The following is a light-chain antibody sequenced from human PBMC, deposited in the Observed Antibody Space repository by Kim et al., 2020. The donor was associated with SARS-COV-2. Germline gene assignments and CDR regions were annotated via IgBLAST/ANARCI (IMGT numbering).Light chain of an antibody. CDR3: QQYNNWPVT. CDR1: QSVSSN. J-gene: IGKJ4*01. V-gene: IGKV3-15*01. Sequence: VSPGERATRSCRASQSVSSNLAWYQQKPGQAPRHLIYGAATRATGIPARFSGSGSGTEFTLTISSLQSEDFAVYYCQQYNNWPVTFGGGTKVDIK. CDR2: GAA.